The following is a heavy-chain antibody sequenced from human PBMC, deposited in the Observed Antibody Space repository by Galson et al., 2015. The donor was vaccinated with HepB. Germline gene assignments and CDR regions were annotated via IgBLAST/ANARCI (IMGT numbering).Heavy chain of an antibody. CDR1: GYTFTGYY. V-gene: IGHV1-2*02. CDR3: ATRSTFGVVISY. J-gene: IGHJ4*02. D-gene: IGHD3-3*01. CDR2: INPNSGDT. Sequence: SVKVSCKASGYTFTGYYTHWVRQAPGQGLEWMGWINPNSGDTVYAQKFQGRVTMTRDTSISTAYMELSRLRSDDTAIYYCATRSTFGVVISYWGQGTLVTVSS.